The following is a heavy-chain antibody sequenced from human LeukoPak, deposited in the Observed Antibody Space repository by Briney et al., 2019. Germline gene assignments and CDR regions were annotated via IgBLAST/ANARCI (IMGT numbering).Heavy chain of an antibody. V-gene: IGHV3-53*01. CDR1: GFTVRTYH. J-gene: IGHJ4*02. CDR3: ARGWSLVTAMTY. CDR2: VYSDGST. Sequence: GGSLRLSCAASGFTVRTYHMSWVRLAPGKGLEWVSVVYSDGSTYYADSVKGRLTISRDNSKNTLYLQMNSLRAEDTAVYYCARGWSLVTAMTYWDQGTLVTVSS. D-gene: IGHD2-21*02.